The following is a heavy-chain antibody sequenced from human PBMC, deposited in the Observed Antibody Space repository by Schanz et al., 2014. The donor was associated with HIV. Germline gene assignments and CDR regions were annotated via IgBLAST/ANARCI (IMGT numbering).Heavy chain of an antibody. CDR3: AREGDGASITGTADY. CDR1: GFTFSSRA. V-gene: IGHV3-23*01. Sequence: VQLLESGGGLVQPGGSLRLSCAGSGFTFSSRAMSWVRQAPGKGLEWVSIISSGGGRTYYADSVKGRFTISRDNSKNTLYLQMNSLRAEDTAVYYCAREGDGASITGTADYWGQGTLVTVSS. CDR2: ISSGGGRT. J-gene: IGHJ4*02. D-gene: IGHD1-20*01.